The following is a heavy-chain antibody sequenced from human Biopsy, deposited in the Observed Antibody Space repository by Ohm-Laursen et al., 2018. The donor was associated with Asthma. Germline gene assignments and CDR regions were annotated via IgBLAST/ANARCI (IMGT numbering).Heavy chain of an antibody. D-gene: IGHD2-2*01. CDR3: ARKAGSCISRTCYSLDF. V-gene: IGHV1-69*13. J-gene: IGHJ4*02. CDR1: GGTFNTYV. CDR2: INSVFGTT. Sequence: SVKVSCKALGGTFNTYVIGWVRQAPGQGLEWMGGINSVFGTTTYPQKFQDRVTITADDSTSTVYMELSSLRSEDTAVYYCARKAGSCISRTCYSLDFWGQGTLVSVSS.